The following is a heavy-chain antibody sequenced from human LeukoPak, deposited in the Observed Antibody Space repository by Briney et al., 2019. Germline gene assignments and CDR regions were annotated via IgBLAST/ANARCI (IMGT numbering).Heavy chain of an antibody. CDR1: GGSISSSGHY. Sequence: PSETLSLTCTVSGGSISSSGHYWGWIRQPPGGGLEYIGTISYSGSTYYNPSLKSRVTISVDTSRIQFSLSLNSVTAADTAVYYCARTKRGGYDFWSGDTSYGMDVWGQGTTVTVSS. CDR2: ISYSGST. J-gene: IGHJ6*02. D-gene: IGHD3-3*01. V-gene: IGHV4-39*01. CDR3: ARTKRGGYDFWSGDTSYGMDV.